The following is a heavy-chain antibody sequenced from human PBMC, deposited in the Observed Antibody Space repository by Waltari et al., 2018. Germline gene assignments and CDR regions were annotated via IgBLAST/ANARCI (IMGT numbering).Heavy chain of an antibody. CDR3: ARDITGIGWFDP. CDR1: GFTVSSNY. J-gene: IGHJ5*02. V-gene: IGHV3-66*02. Sequence: EVQLVESGGGLVQPGGSLRLSCAASGFTVSSNYMSWVRQAPGKGLEWVSVSYSGGSTYYADSVKGRFTISRDNSKNTLYLQMNSLRAEDTAVYYCARDITGIGWFDPWGQGTLVTVSS. CDR2: SYSGGST. D-gene: IGHD1-20*01.